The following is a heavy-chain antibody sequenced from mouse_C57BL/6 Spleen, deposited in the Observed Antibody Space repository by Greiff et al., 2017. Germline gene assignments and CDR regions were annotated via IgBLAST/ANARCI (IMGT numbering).Heavy chain of an antibody. Sequence: QVQLKESGAELMKPGASVKLSCKATGYTFTGYWIEWVKQRPGHGLEWIGEILPGSGSTNYNEKFKGKATFTAATSSTTAYMQLSCLTTEDSAIYYCARHYYGSSYRYFDVWGTGTPVTVSS. CDR3: ARHYYGSSYRYFDV. J-gene: IGHJ1*03. D-gene: IGHD1-1*01. CDR2: ILPGSGST. V-gene: IGHV1-9*01. CDR1: GYTFTGYW.